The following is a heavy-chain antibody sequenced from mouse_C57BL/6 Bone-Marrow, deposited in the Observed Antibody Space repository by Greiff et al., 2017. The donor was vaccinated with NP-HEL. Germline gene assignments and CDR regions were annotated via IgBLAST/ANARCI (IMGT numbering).Heavy chain of an antibody. D-gene: IGHD2-1*01. CDR2: IYPGSGNT. Sequence: LQESGAELVRPGASVKLSCKASGYTFTDYYINWVKQRPGQGLEWIARIYPGSGNTYYNEKFKGKATLTAEKSSSTAYMQLSSLTSEDSAVYFCARGDLLWYLYYAMDYWGQGTSVTVSS. CDR3: ARGDLLWYLYYAMDY. V-gene: IGHV1-76*01. CDR1: GYTFTDYY. J-gene: IGHJ4*01.